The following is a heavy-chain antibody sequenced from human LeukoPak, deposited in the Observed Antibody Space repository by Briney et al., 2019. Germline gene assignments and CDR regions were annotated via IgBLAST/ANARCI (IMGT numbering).Heavy chain of an antibody. D-gene: IGHD3-22*01. J-gene: IGHJ4*02. V-gene: IGHV7-4-1*02. Sequence: GASVKVSCKASGYTFTSYAMNWVRQAPGQGLEWMGWINTNTGNPTYAQGFTGRFVFSLDISVNTAYLQISSLKAEDTGVYYCAREEDNYDSSGYFDYWGQGTLVTVSS. CDR3: AREEDNYDSSGYFDY. CDR1: GYTFTSYA. CDR2: INTNTGNP.